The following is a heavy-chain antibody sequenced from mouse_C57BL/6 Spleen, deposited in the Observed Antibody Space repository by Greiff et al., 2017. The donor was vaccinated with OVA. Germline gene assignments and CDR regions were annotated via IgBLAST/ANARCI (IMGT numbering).Heavy chain of an antibody. D-gene: IGHD4-1*01. J-gene: IGHJ4*01. Sequence: QVQLQQPGAELVRPGTSVKLSCKASGYTFTSYWMHWVKQRPGQGLEWIGVIDPSDSYTNYNQKFKGKATLTVDTSSRTAYMQLSSLTSEDSAVYYCGREINWDPYDYAMDYWGQGTSVTVSS. CDR1: GYTFTSYW. V-gene: IGHV1-59*01. CDR3: GREINWDPYDYAMDY. CDR2: IDPSDSYT.